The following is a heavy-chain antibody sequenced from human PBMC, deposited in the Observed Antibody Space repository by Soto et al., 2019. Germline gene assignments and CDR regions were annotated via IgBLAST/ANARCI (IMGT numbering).Heavy chain of an antibody. Sequence: GGSLRLSCAASGFTFSSYTMHWVRQTPGKGLEWVADISYDGGDKYYADSVKGRFTISRDNAKNSLYLQMNSLRAEDTAVYYCASARGTYYYDSSGFFPDAFDIWGQGTMVTVSS. J-gene: IGHJ3*02. CDR1: GFTFSSYT. CDR2: ISYDGGDK. CDR3: ASARGTYYYDSSGFFPDAFDI. V-gene: IGHV3-30-3*01. D-gene: IGHD3-22*01.